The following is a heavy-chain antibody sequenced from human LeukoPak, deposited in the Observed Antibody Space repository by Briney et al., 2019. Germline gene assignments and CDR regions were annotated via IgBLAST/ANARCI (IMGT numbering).Heavy chain of an antibody. V-gene: IGHV3-20*04. D-gene: IGHD5-24*01. CDR1: GFTFDDYA. CDR3: ARGLRVGDNDAFDI. J-gene: IGHJ3*02. Sequence: PGGSLRLSCAASGFTFDDYAMSWVRQGPGQGLEWVSGIIWSSAVTTYADSVKGRFTVSRDNAKSSLYLQMNSLRAEDTALYYCARGLRVGDNDAFDIWGHGTMVTVSS. CDR2: IIWSSAVT.